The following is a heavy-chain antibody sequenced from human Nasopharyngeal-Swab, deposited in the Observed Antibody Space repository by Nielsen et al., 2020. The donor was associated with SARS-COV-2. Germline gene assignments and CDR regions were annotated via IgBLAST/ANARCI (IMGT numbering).Heavy chain of an antibody. Sequence: SGKVSCKASGGTFSSYAISWERQAPGQGLEWMGGISPIFGTANYAQKFQGRVTITADESTSTAYMELSSLRSEDTAVYYCARDLYDILTGYYPPPYYGMDVWGQGTTVTVSS. CDR2: ISPIFGTA. CDR1: GGTFSSYA. J-gene: IGHJ6*02. D-gene: IGHD3-9*01. V-gene: IGHV1-69*13. CDR3: ARDLYDILTGYYPPPYYGMDV.